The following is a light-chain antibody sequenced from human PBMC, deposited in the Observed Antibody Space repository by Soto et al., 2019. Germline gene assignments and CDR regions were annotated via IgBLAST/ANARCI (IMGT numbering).Light chain of an antibody. CDR3: QSYDSSLSGPVV. CDR2: GNS. V-gene: IGLV1-40*01. J-gene: IGLJ2*01. Sequence: QSVLTQPPSVSGAPGQRVTIXXTGXXXNXXEGYDVHWYQQLPGTAPKLLIYGNSNRPSGVPDRFSGSKSGTSASLAITGLQAEDEADYYCQSYDSSLSGPVVFGGGTKLTVL. CDR1: XXNXXEGYD.